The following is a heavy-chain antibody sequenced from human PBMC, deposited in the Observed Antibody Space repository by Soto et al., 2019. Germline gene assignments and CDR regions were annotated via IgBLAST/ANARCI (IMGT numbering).Heavy chain of an antibody. CDR1: GASIRTGGYY. CDR2: IFYTGSA. D-gene: IGHD5-18*01. J-gene: IGHJ4*02. CDR3: SRDRQDYPAI. V-gene: IGHV4-31*03. Sequence: PSETLALTCTVSGASIRTGGYYWSWIRQRPGKGLEWIAYIFYTGSAYYNPSLESRLSISIDRSKNQFSLELRSVSVADTAVYYCSRDRQDYPAIRGKGTRVTVSS.